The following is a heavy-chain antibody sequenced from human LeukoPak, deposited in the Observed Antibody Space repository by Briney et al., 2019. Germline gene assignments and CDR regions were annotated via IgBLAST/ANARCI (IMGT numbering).Heavy chain of an antibody. CDR3: ARGTIAAAGYYYFDY. CDR1: GFTFSSYW. D-gene: IGHD6-13*01. J-gene: IGHJ4*02. V-gene: IGHV3-7*04. CDR2: IKQDGSEK. Sequence: GGSLRLSCAASGFTFSSYWMSWVRQAPGKGLEWVANIKQDGSEKYYVDSVKGRFTISRDNAKNPLYLQMNSLRAEDTAVYYCARGTIAAAGYYYFDYWGQGTQVTVSS.